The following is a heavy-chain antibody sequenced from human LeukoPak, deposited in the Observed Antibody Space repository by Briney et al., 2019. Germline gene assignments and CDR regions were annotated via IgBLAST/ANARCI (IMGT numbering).Heavy chain of an antibody. CDR1: GGTFSSYA. J-gene: IGHJ4*02. CDR3: ARDVTYYYGSGSPYY. CDR2: IIPIFGTA. V-gene: IGHV1-69*05. D-gene: IGHD3-10*01. Sequence: ASVKVSCKASGGTFSSYAISWVRQAPGQGLEWVGGIIPIFGTANYAQKFQGRVTITTDESTSTAYMELNSLRAEDTAVYYCARDVTYYYGSGSPYYWGQGTLVTVSS.